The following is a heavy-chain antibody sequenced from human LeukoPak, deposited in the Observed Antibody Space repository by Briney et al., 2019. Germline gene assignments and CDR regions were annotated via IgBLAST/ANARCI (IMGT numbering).Heavy chain of an antibody. CDR3: VSFYETY. D-gene: IGHD2/OR15-2a*01. V-gene: IGHV3-74*01. Sequence: GGSLRLSCAASGNYWMHWVRQVPGKGLVWVSHINSDGSWTSYADSVKGRFTISKDNAKNTVYLQMSSLRAEDTAVYYCVSFYETYWGRGTLVTV. CDR1: GNYW. CDR2: INSDGSWT. J-gene: IGHJ4*02.